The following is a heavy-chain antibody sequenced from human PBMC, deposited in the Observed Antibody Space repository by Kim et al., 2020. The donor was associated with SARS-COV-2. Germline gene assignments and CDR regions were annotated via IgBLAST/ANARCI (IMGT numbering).Heavy chain of an antibody. D-gene: IGHD3-10*01. Sequence: YADSLKGRFTISRDNSKNPFYLQINSLGREDTAMYFCAKEDYLAVFDIWGQGTLVTVSS. J-gene: IGHJ3*02. CDR3: AKEDYLAVFDI. V-gene: IGHV3-23*03.